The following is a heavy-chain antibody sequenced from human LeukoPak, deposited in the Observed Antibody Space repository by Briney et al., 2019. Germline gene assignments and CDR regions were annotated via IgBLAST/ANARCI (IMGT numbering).Heavy chain of an antibody. Sequence: SETLSLSCTVSGGSISSSSYYWGWIRQPPGKGLEWIGSIYYSGCTYYNPSLKSRVTISVDTSKNQFSLKLSSVTAADTAVYYCARHGGEYYDILTGYFNPKEFDYWGQGTLVTVSS. V-gene: IGHV4-39*01. D-gene: IGHD3-9*01. J-gene: IGHJ4*02. CDR2: IYYSGCT. CDR3: ARHGGEYYDILTGYFNPKEFDY. CDR1: GGSISSSSYY.